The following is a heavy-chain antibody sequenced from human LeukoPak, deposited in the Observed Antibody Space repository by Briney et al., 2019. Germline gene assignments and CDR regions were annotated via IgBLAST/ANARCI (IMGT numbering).Heavy chain of an antibody. Sequence: PGGSLRLSCAASGFTFSSYAMHWVRQAPGKGLEYVSAISSNGGSTYYANSVKGRFTISRDNSKNTLYLQMGSLRAEDMAVYYCARRYVERPSYYYYMDVWGKGTTVAISS. D-gene: IGHD1-1*01. V-gene: IGHV3-64*01. CDR3: ARRYVERPSYYYYMDV. J-gene: IGHJ6*03. CDR2: ISSNGGST. CDR1: GFTFSSYA.